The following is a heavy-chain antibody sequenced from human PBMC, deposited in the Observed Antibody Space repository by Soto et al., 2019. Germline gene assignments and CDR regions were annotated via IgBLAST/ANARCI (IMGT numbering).Heavy chain of an antibody. Sequence: QPGGSLRLSCAASGFTFSSYAMSWVRQAPGKGLEWVSAISGSGGSTYYADSVKGRFTISRDNSKNTLYLQMNSLRAEDTAVYYCAKLPYCSSTSCQYSDYWGQGTLVTVSS. V-gene: IGHV3-23*01. J-gene: IGHJ4*02. CDR1: GFTFSSYA. CDR3: AKLPYCSSTSCQYSDY. CDR2: ISGSGGST. D-gene: IGHD2-2*01.